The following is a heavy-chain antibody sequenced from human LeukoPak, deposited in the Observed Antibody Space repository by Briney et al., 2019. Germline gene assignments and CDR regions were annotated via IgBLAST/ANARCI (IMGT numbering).Heavy chain of an antibody. D-gene: IGHD5-18*01. CDR2: ISGSGGST. V-gene: IGHV3-23*01. CDR1: GFSFNAHS. Sequence: HPGGSLRLSCAASGFSFNAHSMSWVRQAPGKGLEWVSAISGSGGSTYYADSVKGRFTISRDNSKNTLYLQMNSLRAEDTAVYYCAKGVQLWPRGYFDYWGQGTLVTVSS. J-gene: IGHJ4*02. CDR3: AKGVQLWPRGYFDY.